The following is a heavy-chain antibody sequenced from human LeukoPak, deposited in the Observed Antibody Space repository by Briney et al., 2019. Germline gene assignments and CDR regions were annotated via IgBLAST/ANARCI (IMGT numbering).Heavy chain of an antibody. Sequence: PSETLSLTCAVYGGSFSGYYWSWIRQPPGKGLEWIGEINHSGSTNYNPSLKSRVTISVDTSKNQFSLKLSSVTAADTAVYYCARGRVHPYYYGSGRPRRHWFDPWGQGTLVTVSS. J-gene: IGHJ5*02. CDR1: GGSFSGYY. CDR3: ARGRVHPYYYGSGRPRRHWFDP. V-gene: IGHV4-34*01. CDR2: INHSGST. D-gene: IGHD3-10*01.